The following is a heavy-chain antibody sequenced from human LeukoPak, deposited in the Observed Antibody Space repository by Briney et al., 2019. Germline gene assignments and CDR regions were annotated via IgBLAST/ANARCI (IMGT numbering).Heavy chain of an antibody. CDR3: ARAPTRGYYDSSAPDY. CDR1: GYTFTGYY. D-gene: IGHD3-22*01. Sequence: ASVKVSCKASGYTFTGYYMHWVRQAPGQGLEWMGRINPNSGGTNYAQKFQGRVTMTRDTSISTAYVELSRLRSDDTAVYYCARAPTRGYYDSSAPDYWGQGTLVTVSS. CDR2: INPNSGGT. V-gene: IGHV1-2*06. J-gene: IGHJ4*02.